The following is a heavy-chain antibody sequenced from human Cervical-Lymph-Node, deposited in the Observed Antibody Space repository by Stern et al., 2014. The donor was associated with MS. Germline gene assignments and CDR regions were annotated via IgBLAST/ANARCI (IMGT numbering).Heavy chain of an antibody. CDR3: ARGELKEGLVRGMDV. CDR1: GGTFSSYA. V-gene: IGHV1-69*01. CDR2: IIPIFGTA. D-gene: IGHD1-26*01. J-gene: IGHJ6*02. Sequence: VQLLESGAEVKKPGASVKVSCKASGGTFSSYAISWVRQAPGQGLEWMGGIIPIFGTANDAQKLQGRVTITADESTSTAYMELSSLRSEDTAVYYCARGELKEGLVRGMDVWGQGTTVTVSS.